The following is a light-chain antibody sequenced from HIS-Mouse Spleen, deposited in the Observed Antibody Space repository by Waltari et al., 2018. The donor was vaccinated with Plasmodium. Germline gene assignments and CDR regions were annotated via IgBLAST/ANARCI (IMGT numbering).Light chain of an antibody. J-gene: IGKJ3*01. V-gene: IGKV3-15*01. CDR2: GAS. CDR3: QQYNNWPFT. CDR1: QSVSSN. Sequence: TQSPATLSVSPGARATLSCRASQSVSSNLAWYQQKPGQAPRLLIYGASTRATGIPARFSGSGSGTEFTLTISSLQSEDFAVYYCQQYNNWPFTFGPGTKVDIK.